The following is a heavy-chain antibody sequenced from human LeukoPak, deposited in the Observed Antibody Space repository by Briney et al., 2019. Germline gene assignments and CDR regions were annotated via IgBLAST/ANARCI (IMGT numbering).Heavy chain of an antibody. J-gene: IGHJ5*02. Sequence: GGSLRLSCVASGFTVSTKYMSWVRQAPGKGLVWVSAIYSGGTTQYADSVKGRFTMSRDNSKNTLYLQMDSLRAEDTAMYYCAVLKTGYPNWFGPWGQGTLVTVSP. CDR3: AVLKTGYPNWFGP. V-gene: IGHV3-66*01. CDR1: GFTVSTKY. CDR2: IYSGGTT. D-gene: IGHD3-9*01.